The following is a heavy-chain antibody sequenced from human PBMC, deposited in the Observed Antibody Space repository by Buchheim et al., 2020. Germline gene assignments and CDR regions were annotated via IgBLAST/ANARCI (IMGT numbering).Heavy chain of an antibody. CDR1: GYSFTNYW. CDR2: IFPRDSDM. Sequence: EVQLVQSRVEVKKPGESLKISCEGSGYSFTNYWIGWVRQMSGNGLEWMGMIFPRDSDMRWSPSFQGQVTISADKSVSSCYLQWSSLKASDSAMYYCVRGSGYCTNTRCYLFDYWGKGTL. CDR3: VRGSGYCTNTRCYLFDY. V-gene: IGHV5-51*01. J-gene: IGHJ4*02. D-gene: IGHD2-2*01.